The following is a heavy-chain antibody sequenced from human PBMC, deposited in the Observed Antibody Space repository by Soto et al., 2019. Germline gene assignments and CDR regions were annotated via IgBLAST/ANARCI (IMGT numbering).Heavy chain of an antibody. CDR3: AREGINNYNEYYFDS. CDR2: ISGSGNYT. CDR1: GFTFSTYS. Sequence: GGSLRLSCAASGFTFSTYSMNWVRQSPGKGLEWASSISGSGNYTHYADFLRGRFTISRDNAKTSLYLQMNSLRAEDTAVYYCAREGINNYNEYYFDSWGQGTVVTVSS. J-gene: IGHJ4*02. D-gene: IGHD4-4*01. V-gene: IGHV3-21*01.